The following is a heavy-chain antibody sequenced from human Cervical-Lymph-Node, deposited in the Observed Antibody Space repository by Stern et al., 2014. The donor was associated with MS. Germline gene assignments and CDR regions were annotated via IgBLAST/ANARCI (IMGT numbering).Heavy chain of an antibody. D-gene: IGHD6-13*01. V-gene: IGHV3-33*01. CDR3: ARDKQQLDPYYFDY. Sequence: VHLVESGGGVVQPGRSLRLSCAASGFTFSSYGMHWVRQAPGKGLEWVAVIWYDGSNKYYADSVKGRFTISRDNSKNTLYLQMNSLRAEDTAVYYCARDKQQLDPYYFDYWGQGTLVTVSS. J-gene: IGHJ4*02. CDR1: GFTFSSYG. CDR2: IWYDGSNK.